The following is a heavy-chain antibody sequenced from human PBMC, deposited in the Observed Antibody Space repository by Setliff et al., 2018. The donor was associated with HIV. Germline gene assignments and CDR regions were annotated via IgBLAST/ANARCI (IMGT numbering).Heavy chain of an antibody. Sequence: GESLKISCTGSGFNFNTDWIVWVRQIPGKGLEWMGSIFPGDSDTRYSPSFQDQVTISVDKSISTAYLQWRSLKASDTASYYCASLRGDYVGQYYYYMDIWGKGTTVTVSS. CDR1: GFNFNTDW. V-gene: IGHV5-51*01. J-gene: IGHJ6*03. CDR2: IFPGDSDT. D-gene: IGHD4-17*01. CDR3: ASLRGDYVGQYYYYMDI.